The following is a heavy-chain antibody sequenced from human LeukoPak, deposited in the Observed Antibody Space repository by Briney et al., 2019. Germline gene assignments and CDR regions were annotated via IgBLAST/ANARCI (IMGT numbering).Heavy chain of an antibody. V-gene: IGHV4-34*01. CDR1: GASLSDDY. Sequence: PSETLSLTCAVYGASLSDDYWNWIRQPPGKGLEWLGEMNHRGTHEYNPSLKSRVTMSVDTSKNEFSLRLTSVTAADTAVYYCARTIVGPGTSYFDQWGQGTLVTVSS. CDR3: ARTIVGPGTSYFDQ. D-gene: IGHD2-21*01. J-gene: IGHJ4*02. CDR2: MNHRGTH.